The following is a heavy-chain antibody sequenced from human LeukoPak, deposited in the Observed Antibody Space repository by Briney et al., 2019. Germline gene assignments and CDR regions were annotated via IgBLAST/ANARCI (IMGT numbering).Heavy chain of an antibody. Sequence: GGSLRLSCAASGFTFSSYGMHWVRQAPGKGLEWVAVISYDGSNKYYADSVKGRFTISRDNSKNTLYLQMNSLRAEDTAVYYCAKDQEVGSGWEMYYYYYGMDVWGKGTTVTVFS. J-gene: IGHJ6*04. CDR2: ISYDGSNK. CDR1: GFTFSSYG. D-gene: IGHD6-19*01. CDR3: AKDQEVGSGWEMYYYYYGMDV. V-gene: IGHV3-30*18.